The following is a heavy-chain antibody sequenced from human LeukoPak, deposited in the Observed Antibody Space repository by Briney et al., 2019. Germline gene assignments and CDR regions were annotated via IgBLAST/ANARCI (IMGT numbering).Heavy chain of an antibody. CDR1: GFTVSSNY. D-gene: IGHD1-26*01. CDR3: ATSGGYYQFDY. Sequence: GGSLRLSCAASGFTVSSNYMNWVRQAPGKGLEWVSVIYSGGSTYYVDSVKGRFTISRDDSKNTLYLQMNSLRADDTAVYYCATSGGYYQFDYWGQGTLVTVSS. CDR2: IYSGGST. J-gene: IGHJ4*02. V-gene: IGHV3-53*01.